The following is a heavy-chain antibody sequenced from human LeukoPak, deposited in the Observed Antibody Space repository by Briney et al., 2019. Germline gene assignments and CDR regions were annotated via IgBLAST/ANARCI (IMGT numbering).Heavy chain of an antibody. J-gene: IGHJ4*02. V-gene: IGHV3-30*02. CDR3: AKSDYYDSSGYYSVFDY. CDR2: IRYDGSNK. D-gene: IGHD3-22*01. Sequence: PGGSLRPSCAASGFTFSSNGMHWVRQAPGKGLEWVSFIRYDGSNKYYADSVKGRFTISRDNSKNTLDLQMNSLRAEDTAVYYCAKSDYYDSSGYYSVFDYWGQGTLVTVSS. CDR1: GFTFSSNG.